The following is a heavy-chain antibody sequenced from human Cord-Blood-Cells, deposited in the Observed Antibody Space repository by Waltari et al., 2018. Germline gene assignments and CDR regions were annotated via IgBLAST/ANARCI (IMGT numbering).Heavy chain of an antibody. J-gene: IGHJ3*02. Sequence: QVQLVQSGAEVKKPGSSVKVSCKASGGTSSSYAISWVRQALGQGLEWMGGIIPIFGTANYAQKFQGRVTITADKSTSTAYMELSSLRSEDTAVYYCARGGGGDHNWDDAFDIWGQGTMVTVSS. CDR3: ARGGGGDHNWDDAFDI. V-gene: IGHV1-69*06. CDR2: IIPIFGTA. CDR1: GGTSSSYA. D-gene: IGHD1-20*01.